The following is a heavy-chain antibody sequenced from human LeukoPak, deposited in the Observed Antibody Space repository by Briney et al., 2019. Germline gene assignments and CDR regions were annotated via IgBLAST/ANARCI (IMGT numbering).Heavy chain of an antibody. CDR2: IYHSGST. CDR3: ARVLGWITDY. V-gene: IGHV4-38-2*02. Sequence: AETLSLTCTVSGYSISSGYYWGWIRQPPGKGLEWIGSIYHSGSTYYNPSLKSRVTISVDTSKNQFSLKLSSVTAADTAVYYCARVLGWITDYWGQGTLVTVSS. J-gene: IGHJ4*02. CDR1: GYSISSGYY. D-gene: IGHD5-12*01.